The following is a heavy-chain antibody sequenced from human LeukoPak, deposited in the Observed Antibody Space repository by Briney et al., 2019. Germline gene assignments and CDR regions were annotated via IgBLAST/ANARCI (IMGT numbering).Heavy chain of an antibody. D-gene: IGHD6-13*01. V-gene: IGHV3-49*03. CDR1: GFTFGDYA. CDR3: TRDLGVAAAVPFYFDY. J-gene: IGHJ4*02. Sequence: PGPSLRLSCTASGFTFGDYAMSWFRQAPGKGLEWVGFIRSKAYGGTTEYAASVKGRFTISRDDSKSIAYLQMNSLKTEDTAVYYCTRDLGVAAAVPFYFDYWGQGTLVTVSS. CDR2: IRSKAYGGTT.